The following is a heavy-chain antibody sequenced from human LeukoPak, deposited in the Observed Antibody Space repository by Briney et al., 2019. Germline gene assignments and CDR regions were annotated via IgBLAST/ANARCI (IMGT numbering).Heavy chain of an antibody. J-gene: IGHJ5*02. D-gene: IGHD3-3*01. CDR3: ARSSIFGVVISRNYNWFDP. V-gene: IGHV1-2*02. CDR2: INPNSGGT. CDR1: GYTFTGYY. Sequence: ASVKVSCTASGYTFTGYYMHWVRQAPGQGLEWMGWINPNSGGTNYAQKFQGRVTMTRDTSISTAYMELSRLRSDDTAVYYCARSSIFGVVISRNYNWFDPWGQGTLVTVSS.